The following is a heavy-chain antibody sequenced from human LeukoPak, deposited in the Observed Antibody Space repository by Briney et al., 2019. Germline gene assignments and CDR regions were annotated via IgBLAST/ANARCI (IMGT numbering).Heavy chain of an antibody. CDR2: IYDSETT. CDR3: ASTHPSGSYYDAFDI. CDR1: GGSISSYY. J-gene: IGHJ3*02. D-gene: IGHD1-26*01. V-gene: IGHV4-59*01. Sequence: SETLSLTCTVSGGSISSYYWSWIRQPPGKGLEWIGYIYDSETTNYNPSLKSRVTISGDTSKNQVSLKLNSVTTADTAVYYCASTHPSGSYYDAFDIWGQGTMVTVSS.